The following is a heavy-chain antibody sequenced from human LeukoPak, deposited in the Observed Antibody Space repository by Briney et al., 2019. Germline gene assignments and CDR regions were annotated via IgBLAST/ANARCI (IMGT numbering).Heavy chain of an antibody. J-gene: IGHJ4*02. V-gene: IGHV3-53*01. CDR1: GFTVITND. Sequence: PGGPLILSCAASGFTVITNDMTWVRQAPGKGLEWVSVLYSDGNTKYADSVQGRFTISRDNSKNTLYLEMNSLSPDDTAVYYCARGVEPLAANTLAYWGQGTLVTVSS. D-gene: IGHD1-14*01. CDR3: ARGVEPLAANTLAY. CDR2: LYSDGNT.